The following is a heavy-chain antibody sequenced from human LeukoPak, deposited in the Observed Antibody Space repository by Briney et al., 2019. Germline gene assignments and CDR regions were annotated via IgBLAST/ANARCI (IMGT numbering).Heavy chain of an antibody. CDR3: ASCSGGSDDAFDI. D-gene: IGHD2-15*01. CDR2: ISAYNGNT. Sequence: ASVKVSCKTSGYTFATYGVSWVRQAPGQGLEWMGWISAYNGNTNYAQNLQGRVTMTTDTSTSTAYMELRSLKSDDTAVYHCASCSGGSDDAFDIWGQGTMVTVSS. CDR1: GYTFATYG. J-gene: IGHJ3*02. V-gene: IGHV1-18*01.